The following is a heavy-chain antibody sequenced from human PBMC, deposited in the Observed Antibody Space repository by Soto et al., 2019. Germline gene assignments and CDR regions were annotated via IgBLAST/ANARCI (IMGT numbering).Heavy chain of an antibody. CDR1: GFTVSSNY. CDR3: ARGGPAWIAARYFDY. V-gene: IGHV3-53*01. Sequence: HPGGSLRLSCAASGFTVSSNYMSWVRHAPGKGLEWVSVIYSGGSTYYADSVKGRFTISRDNSKNTLYLQMNSLRAEDTAVYYCARGGPAWIAARYFDYWGQGTLVTVSS. J-gene: IGHJ4*02. D-gene: IGHD6-6*01. CDR2: IYSGGST.